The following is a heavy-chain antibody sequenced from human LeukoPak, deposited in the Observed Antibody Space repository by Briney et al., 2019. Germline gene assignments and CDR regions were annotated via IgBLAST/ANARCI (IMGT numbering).Heavy chain of an antibody. V-gene: IGHV1-46*01. CDR3: AKGLPATAGPHRFDP. D-gene: IGHD2-2*01. CDR1: GYTFTSYY. Sequence: ASVKVSCKASGYTFTSYYMHWVRQAPGQGLEWMGIINPSGGSTSYAQKFQGRVTMTRDTSTSTVYMELSSLRSEDTAGYYWAKGLPATAGPHRFDPRGQGTPVT. CDR2: INPSGGST. J-gene: IGHJ5*02.